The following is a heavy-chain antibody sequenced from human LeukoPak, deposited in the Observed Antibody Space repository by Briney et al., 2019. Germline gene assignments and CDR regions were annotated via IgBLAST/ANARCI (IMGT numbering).Heavy chain of an antibody. V-gene: IGHV1-69*05. CDR3: ALWDIYDYVWGSYRYSIGSFDY. CDR1: GYTFTSYA. Sequence: SVKVSCKASGYTFTSYAISWVRQAPGQGLEWMGRIIPIFGTANYAQKFQGRVTITTDESTSTAYMELSSLRSEDTAVYYCALWDIYDYVWGSYRYSIGSFDYWGQGTLVTVSS. J-gene: IGHJ4*02. D-gene: IGHD3-16*02. CDR2: IIPIFGTA.